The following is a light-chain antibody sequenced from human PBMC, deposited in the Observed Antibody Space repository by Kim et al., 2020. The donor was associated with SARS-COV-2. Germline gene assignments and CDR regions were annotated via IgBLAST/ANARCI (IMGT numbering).Light chain of an antibody. CDR1: SANIEINA. Sequence: GHRDTISCSGSSANIEINAVNWYQHLPGTAPKVLIYDNDGRPSGVPDHFSGSKSGTSASLAISGLQAEDEADYYCATWDDSLNGPVFGGGTQLTVL. CDR3: ATWDDSLNGPV. V-gene: IGLV1-44*01. J-gene: IGLJ3*02. CDR2: DND.